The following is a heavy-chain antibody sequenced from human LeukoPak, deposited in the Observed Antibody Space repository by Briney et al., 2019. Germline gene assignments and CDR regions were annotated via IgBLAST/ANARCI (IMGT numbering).Heavy chain of an antibody. D-gene: IGHD5-24*01. CDR3: TRVGYIDEGIDC. V-gene: IGHV3-7*04. J-gene: IGHJ4*02. CDR2: IKQDGSKK. Sequence: GGSLRLSCVASGFPFSSYWMTWVRQAPGKGLEWVANIKQDGSKKSYVDSVKGRFTISRDNAKNSLYLQMNSLRAEDTAIYYCTRVGYIDEGIDCWGQGTLVTASS. CDR1: GFPFSSYW.